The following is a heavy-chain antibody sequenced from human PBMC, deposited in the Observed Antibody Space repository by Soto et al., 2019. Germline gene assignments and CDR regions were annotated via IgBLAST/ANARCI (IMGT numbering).Heavy chain of an antibody. CDR1: GFTFSSYA. CDR2: ISYDGSNK. V-gene: IGHV3-30-3*01. J-gene: IGHJ4*02. Sequence: QVQLVESGGGVVQPGRSLRLSCAASGFTFSSYAMHWVRQAPGKGLEWVAVISYDGSNKYYADSVKGRFTISRDNSKNTLNLQMNSLRAEDTAVYYCARVGTYYYGSGSYFDYWGQGTLVTVSS. CDR3: ARVGTYYYGSGSYFDY. D-gene: IGHD3-10*01.